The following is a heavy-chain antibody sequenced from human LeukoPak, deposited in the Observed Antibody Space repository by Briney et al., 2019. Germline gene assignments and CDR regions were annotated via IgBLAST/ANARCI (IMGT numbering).Heavy chain of an antibody. CDR1: GFTFSSYS. J-gene: IGHJ4*02. CDR2: ISGTSNTI. CDR3: ARVMYSSGWSFDY. Sequence: GGSLRLSCVGSGFTFSSYSMNWVRQAPGKGLEWVSYISGTSNTIYYDDSVKGRFTVSRDNAKNSLYLQMNSLRAEDTAIYYCARVMYSSGWSFDYWGQGTLVTVSS. V-gene: IGHV3-48*01. D-gene: IGHD6-19*01.